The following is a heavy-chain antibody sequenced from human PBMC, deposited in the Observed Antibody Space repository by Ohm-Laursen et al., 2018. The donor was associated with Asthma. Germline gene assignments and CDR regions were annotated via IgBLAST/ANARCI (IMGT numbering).Heavy chain of an antibody. CDR1: GGSVSSGSYY. Sequence: GTLSLTCPVSGGSVSSGSYYWSWIRQPPGKGLEWIGYIYYSGSTNYNPSLKSRVTISVDTSKNQFSLKLSSVTAADTAVYYCAGFIRFLEWSTRDDAFDIWGQGTMVTVSS. V-gene: IGHV4-61*01. D-gene: IGHD3-3*01. CDR3: AGFIRFLEWSTRDDAFDI. J-gene: IGHJ3*02. CDR2: IYYSGST.